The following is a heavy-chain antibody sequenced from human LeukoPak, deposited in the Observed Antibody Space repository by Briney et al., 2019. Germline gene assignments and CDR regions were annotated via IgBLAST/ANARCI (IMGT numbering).Heavy chain of an antibody. V-gene: IGHV1-69*04. Sequence: ASVKVSCKASGGTFSSYAISWVRQAPGQGLEWMGRIIPILGIANYAQKFQGRVTITADKSTSTAYMELSSLRSEDTAVYYCARAEWELLHYYYYYMDVWGKGTTVTVSS. CDR3: ARAEWELLHYYYYYMDV. CDR1: GGTFSSYA. D-gene: IGHD1-26*01. J-gene: IGHJ6*03. CDR2: IIPILGIA.